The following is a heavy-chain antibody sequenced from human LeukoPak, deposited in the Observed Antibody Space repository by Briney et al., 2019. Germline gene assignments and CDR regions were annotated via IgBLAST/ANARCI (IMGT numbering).Heavy chain of an antibody. J-gene: IGHJ4*02. D-gene: IGHD1-26*01. Sequence: GGSLRLSCVASGFSIRDYILNWVRQAPGKGLEWVSFITGSSSYKHYADSVKGRFTVSRDNAHNSLYLQMNSLRAEDTAEYYCTRDLVGATSDFWGQGTLVTVSS. V-gene: IGHV3-21*06. CDR3: TRDLVGATSDF. CDR2: ITGSSSYK. CDR1: GFSIRDYI.